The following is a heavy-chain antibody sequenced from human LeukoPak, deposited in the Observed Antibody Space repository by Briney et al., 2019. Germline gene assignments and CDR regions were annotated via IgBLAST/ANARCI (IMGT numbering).Heavy chain of an antibody. CDR3: AKSDTSGPTAHDY. Sequence: GGSLRLSCAASGFTFSSYAMSWVRQAPGKGLEWVSAIGSSGSSTYYAGSVKGRFTISRDNSKNTLYLQMNSLRAEDTAVYYCAKSDTSGPTAHDYWGQGTLVTVSS. CDR1: GFTFSSYA. V-gene: IGHV3-23*01. D-gene: IGHD3-22*01. CDR2: IGSSGSST. J-gene: IGHJ4*02.